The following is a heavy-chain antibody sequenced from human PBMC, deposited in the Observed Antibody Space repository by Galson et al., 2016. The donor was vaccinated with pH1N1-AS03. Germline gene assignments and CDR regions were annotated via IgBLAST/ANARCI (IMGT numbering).Heavy chain of an antibody. J-gene: IGHJ6*03. CDR2: INWDGGST. V-gene: IGHV3-20*04. CDR1: GFTFDDYG. Sequence: SLRLSCAASGFTFDDYGMTWVRQRPGKGLEWVSGINWDGGSTGYGDSVKGRFTISRDNAKKALYLQMNSLRTEDTALYYCARGGSSGGSHMGVWGKGTTVTVSS. D-gene: IGHD2-15*01. CDR3: ARGGSSGGSHMGV.